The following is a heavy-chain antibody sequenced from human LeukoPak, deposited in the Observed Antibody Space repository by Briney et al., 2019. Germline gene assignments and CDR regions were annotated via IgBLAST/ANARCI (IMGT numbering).Heavy chain of an antibody. J-gene: IGHJ4*02. Sequence: GGTLRLSCAASGFIFSHYGMNWVRQAPGKGLEWVSGITSRSTTYYADSVKGRVTISRDNSKNMLCLQINSATAADTATYYCAKDGNWARFEDWGQGTLVSVSS. V-gene: IGHV3-23*01. D-gene: IGHD7-27*01. CDR3: AKDGNWARFED. CDR2: ITSRSTT. CDR1: GFIFSHYG.